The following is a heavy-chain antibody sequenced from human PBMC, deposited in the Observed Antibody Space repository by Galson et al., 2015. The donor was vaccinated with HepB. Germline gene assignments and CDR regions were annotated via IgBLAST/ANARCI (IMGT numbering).Heavy chain of an antibody. Sequence: QSGAEVKKPGESLRISCKGSGYIFTPYWINWVRQMPGKGLEWMGRIDPSDFYTDYSPSSQGNVSIYADKSVNTAFLYWSSLKASDTATYYCARQSKIVVPASDQHGMDVWGQGTTVTVSS. J-gene: IGHJ6*02. CDR3: ARQSKIVVPASDQHGMDV. V-gene: IGHV5-10-1*01. CDR2: IDPSDFYT. D-gene: IGHD3-22*01. CDR1: GYIFTPYW.